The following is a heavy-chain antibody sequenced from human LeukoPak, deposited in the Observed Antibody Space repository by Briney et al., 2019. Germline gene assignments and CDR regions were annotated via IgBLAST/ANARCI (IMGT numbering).Heavy chain of an antibody. CDR2: IYYTGTT. V-gene: IGHV4-59*08. J-gene: IGHJ5*02. CDR1: GTPIDAGY. CDR3: ARQSEGCPVS. D-gene: IGHD2-15*01. Sequence: SETLSLTCAVSGTPIDAGYWSWFRQAPGKGLQWIGEIYYTGTTNHNPSLKSRVTMSIDVMKDELSLKVTSVTAADTAVYFCARQSEGCPVSWGQGTLATVSS.